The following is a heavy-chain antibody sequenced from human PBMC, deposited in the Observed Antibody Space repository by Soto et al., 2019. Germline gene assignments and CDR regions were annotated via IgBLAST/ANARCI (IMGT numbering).Heavy chain of an antibody. CDR3: ARDVVRSTAGDS. J-gene: IGHJ4*02. Sequence: QLQLVQSGTEVKEPGSSVKVSCKASGGTFSTSSFVWVRQGPGQGLEWMGGIIPIFTRTNFAQKFQGRVTFSADESTRTTYMELRSLTSEDTAIYYCARDVVRSTAGDSWCQGPLVTVSS. CDR1: GGTFSTSS. D-gene: IGHD2-15*01. CDR2: IIPIFTRT. V-gene: IGHV1-69*01.